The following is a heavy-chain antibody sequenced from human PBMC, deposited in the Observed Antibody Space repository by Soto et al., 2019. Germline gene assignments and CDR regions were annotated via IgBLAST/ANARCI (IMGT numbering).Heavy chain of an antibody. CDR3: ARRGDRTLGYFDN. J-gene: IGHJ4*02. Sequence: ASVKVSCKTSGYTFTAYYMHWVRQAPGQGLEWMGWINPNSGDTNYAQKFLGRVTMTRETSITTAHMELSRLRSDDTAVYYCARRGDRTLGYFDNWGQGALVTV. D-gene: IGHD2-21*01. CDR2: INPNSGDT. V-gene: IGHV1-2*02. CDR1: GYTFTAYY.